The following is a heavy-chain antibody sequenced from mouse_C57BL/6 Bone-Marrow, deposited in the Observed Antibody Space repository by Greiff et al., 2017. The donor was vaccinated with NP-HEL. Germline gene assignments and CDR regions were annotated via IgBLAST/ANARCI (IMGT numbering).Heavy chain of an antibody. J-gene: IGHJ2*01. CDR2: IFPGSGST. Sequence: QVQLKESGPELVKPGASVKISCKASGYTFTDYYINWVKQRPGQGLEWIGWIFPGSGSTYYNEKFKGKATLTVDKSSSTAYMQLSSLTSEDSAVYYCARSGDYYFDYWGQGTTLTVSS. V-gene: IGHV1-75*01. CDR1: GYTFTDYY. CDR3: ARSGDYYFDY.